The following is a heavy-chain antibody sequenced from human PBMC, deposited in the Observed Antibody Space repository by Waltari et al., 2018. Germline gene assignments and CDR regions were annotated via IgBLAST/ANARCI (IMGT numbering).Heavy chain of an antibody. CDR2: VDPRRRDT. CDR1: GYTFTDYF. V-gene: IGHV1-2*02. J-gene: IGHJ4*02. CDR3: ARGPNTGAFDY. Sequence: QVQLVQSGAEVKKPGASVKVSCKASGYTFTDYFIHWMRQVPGQGLEWMGWVDPRRRDTSYAQSLQGRVTMTRDTSIGTIYMELSSLRSDDTAVYYCARGPNTGAFDYWGQGTLVTVSS. D-gene: IGHD2-8*02.